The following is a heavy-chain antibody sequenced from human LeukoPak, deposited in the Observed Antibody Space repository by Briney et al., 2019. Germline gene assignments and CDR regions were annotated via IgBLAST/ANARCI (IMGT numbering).Heavy chain of an antibody. CDR3: AKTIASLGSGARYFDP. D-gene: IGHD5/OR15-5a*01. CDR1: GYSFTNYW. Sequence: GESLKISCKAFGYSFTNYWIAWVRQKPGKGLEWMGIMRPGESEINYSPSFEGQVTISADTSISTAYLEWYSLTASDSAIYYCAKTIASLGSGARYFDPWGQGTMITVSS. CDR2: MRPGESEI. J-gene: IGHJ5*02. V-gene: IGHV5-51*01.